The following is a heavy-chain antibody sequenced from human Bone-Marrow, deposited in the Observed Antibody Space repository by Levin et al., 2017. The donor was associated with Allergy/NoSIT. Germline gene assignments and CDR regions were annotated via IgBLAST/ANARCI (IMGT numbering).Heavy chain of an antibody. CDR2: ISSDGSNK. Sequence: GESLKISCAASGFTFTSYSIHWVRQAPGKGLEWVAVISSDGSNKFYADSVKGRFTISRDNSKDTLYLEMNSLRADDTAVYYCARGRGGSAYTSASDWGQGTLVTVSS. CDR3: ARGRGGSAYTSASD. J-gene: IGHJ4*02. D-gene: IGHD6-19*01. CDR1: GFTFTSYS. V-gene: IGHV3-30-3*01.